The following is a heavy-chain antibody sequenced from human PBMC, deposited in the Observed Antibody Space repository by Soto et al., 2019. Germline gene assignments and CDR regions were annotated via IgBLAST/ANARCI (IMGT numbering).Heavy chain of an antibody. CDR1: GYTFTGYY. CDR2: INPNSGGT. V-gene: IGHV1-2*04. CDR3: ATGGIAAAGTAFDI. D-gene: IGHD6-13*01. Sequence: ASVKVSYKASGYTFTGYYMHWVRQAPGQGLEWMGWINPNSGGTNYAQKFQGLVTMTRDTSISTAYMELSRLRSDDTAVYYCATGGIAAAGTAFDIWGQGTMVTVSS. J-gene: IGHJ3*02.